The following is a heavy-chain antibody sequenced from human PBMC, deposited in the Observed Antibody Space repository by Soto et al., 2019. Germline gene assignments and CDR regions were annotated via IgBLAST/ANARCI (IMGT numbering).Heavy chain of an antibody. Sequence: SETLSLTCTVSGGSISSYYWSWIRQPAGKGLEWIGRIYTSGSTNYNPSLKSRVTMSVDTSKNQFSLKLSSVTAADTAVYYCARDGSQQLVPIDYYYGMDVWGQGTTVTVSS. CDR2: IYTSGST. J-gene: IGHJ6*02. D-gene: IGHD6-13*01. V-gene: IGHV4-4*07. CDR3: ARDGSQQLVPIDYYYGMDV. CDR1: GGSISSYY.